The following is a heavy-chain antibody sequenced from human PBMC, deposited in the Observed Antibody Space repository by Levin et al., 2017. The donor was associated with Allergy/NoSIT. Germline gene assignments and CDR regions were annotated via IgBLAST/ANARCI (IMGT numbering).Heavy chain of an antibody. CDR2: TRNKANSYTT. CDR3: ARVSYGDYLRNAFDI. J-gene: IGHJ3*02. Sequence: PGESLKISCAASGFTFSDHYMDWVRQAPGKGLEWVGRTRNKANSYTTEYAASVKGRFTISRDDSKNSLYLQMNSLKTEDTAVYYCARVSYGDYLRNAFDIWGQGTMVTVSS. CDR1: GFTFSDHY. D-gene: IGHD4-17*01. V-gene: IGHV3-72*01.